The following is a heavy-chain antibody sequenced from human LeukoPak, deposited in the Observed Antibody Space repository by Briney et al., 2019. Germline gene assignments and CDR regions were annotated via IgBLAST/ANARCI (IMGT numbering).Heavy chain of an antibody. CDR1: GFTFSNYW. J-gene: IGHJ3*02. V-gene: IGHV3-7*01. CDR3: ARETDDFQDLDI. Sequence: GGSLRLSCAASGFTFSNYWMSWVRQAPGKGLEWVANIKLDGSKRFYVDSVKGRFTISRDNVKNSLYLQMNSLRAEDTGVYYCARETDDFQDLDIWGQGTMVTVSS. D-gene: IGHD3-3*01. CDR2: IKLDGSKR.